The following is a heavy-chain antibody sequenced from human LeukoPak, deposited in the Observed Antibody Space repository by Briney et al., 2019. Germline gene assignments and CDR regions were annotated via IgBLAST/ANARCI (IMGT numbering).Heavy chain of an antibody. CDR3: ARDLYGSGSYYIYYYYYYGMDV. Sequence: PAETLSLTCTVSGGSISSYYWSWIRQPAGKGLEWIGRIYTSGSTNYNPSLKSRVTMSVDTSKNLFSLKLGSVTAADTAVYYCARDLYGSGSYYIYYYYYYGMDVWGQGTTVTVSS. V-gene: IGHV4-4*07. CDR2: IYTSGST. D-gene: IGHD3-10*01. J-gene: IGHJ6*02. CDR1: GGSISSYY.